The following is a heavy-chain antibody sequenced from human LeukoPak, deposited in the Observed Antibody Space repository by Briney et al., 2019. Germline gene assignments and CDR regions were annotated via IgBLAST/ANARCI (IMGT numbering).Heavy chain of an antibody. CDR3: ARVVRGIAVAGTTVADY. CDR2: ISTNTGNP. Sequence: ASVKVSCKASGYTFTSYAMNWVRQAPGQGLEWMGWISTNTGNPTYARGFTGRFVFSLDTSVSTAYLQISSLKAEDTAVYYCARVVRGIAVAGTTVADYWGQGTLVTVSS. V-gene: IGHV7-4-1*02. D-gene: IGHD6-19*01. CDR1: GYTFTSYA. J-gene: IGHJ4*02.